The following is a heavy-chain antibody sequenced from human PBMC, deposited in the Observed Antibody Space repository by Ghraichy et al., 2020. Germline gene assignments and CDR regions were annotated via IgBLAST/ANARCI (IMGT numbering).Heavy chain of an antibody. J-gene: IGHJ6*02. CDR2: IRYDGSNK. Sequence: GGSLRLSCAASGFTFSSYGMHWVRQAPGKGLEWVAFIRYDGSNKYYADSVKGRFTISRDNSKNTLYLQMNSLRAEDTAVYYCAKDPGLAPMVPKNYYYYGMDVWGQGTTVTVSS. CDR3: AKDPGLAPMVPKNYYYYGMDV. V-gene: IGHV3-30*02. CDR1: GFTFSSYG. D-gene: IGHD3-10*01.